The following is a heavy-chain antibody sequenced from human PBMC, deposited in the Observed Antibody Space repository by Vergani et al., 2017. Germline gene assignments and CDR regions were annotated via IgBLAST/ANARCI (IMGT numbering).Heavy chain of an antibody. CDR3: ARHSSGYWRYFDY. J-gene: IGHJ4*02. V-gene: IGHV4-38-2*01. CDR2: IYHSGST. CDR1: GYSISSGYY. D-gene: IGHD3-22*01. Sequence: QVQLQESGPGLVKPSETLSLTCAVSGYSISSGYYWGWIRQPPGKGLEWIRSIYHSGSTYYNPSLKSRVTISVDTSKNQFSLKLSSVTAADTAVYYCARHSSGYWRYFDYWGQGTLVTVSS.